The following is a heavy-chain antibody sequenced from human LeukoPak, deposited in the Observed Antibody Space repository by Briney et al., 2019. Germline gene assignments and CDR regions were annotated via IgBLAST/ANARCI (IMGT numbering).Heavy chain of an antibody. J-gene: IGHJ4*02. Sequence: ASVKVSCKASGYTFTGYYMHWVRQAPGQRLEWMGWINAGNGNTKYSQKFQGRVTITRDTSASTAYMELSSLRSEDTAVYYCARDLGYCSSTSCYPYWGQGTLVTVSS. CDR3: ARDLGYCSSTSCYPY. CDR1: GYTFTGYY. CDR2: INAGNGNT. V-gene: IGHV1-3*01. D-gene: IGHD2-2*01.